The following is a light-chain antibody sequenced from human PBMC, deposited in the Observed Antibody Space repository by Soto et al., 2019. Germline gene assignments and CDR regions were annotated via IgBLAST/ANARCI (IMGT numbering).Light chain of an antibody. V-gene: IGKV3-20*01. CDR2: GAS. Sequence: EIVLTQSPGTLSLSPGERATLSCRANQSVSSSYLAWYQQKPGQAPRLLIYGASSRATGIPDRFSGSGSGTDFTLTISRLEPEDFAVYYCKQYGSSLYTFGQGTKLEIK. J-gene: IGKJ2*01. CDR3: KQYGSSLYT. CDR1: QSVSSSY.